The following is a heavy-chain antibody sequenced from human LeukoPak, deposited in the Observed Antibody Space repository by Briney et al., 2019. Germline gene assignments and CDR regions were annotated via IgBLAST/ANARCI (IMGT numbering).Heavy chain of an antibody. CDR2: ISSSSSTI. CDR3: ARDQGSGLYNWFDP. J-gene: IGHJ5*02. CDR1: GFTFGSYS. V-gene: IGHV3-48*02. D-gene: IGHD3-10*01. Sequence: GGSLRLSCAASGFTFGSYSMNWVRQAPGKGLEWVSYISSSSSTIYYADSVKGRFTISRDNAKNSLYLQMNSLRDEDTAVYYCARDQGSGLYNWFDPWGQGTLVTVSS.